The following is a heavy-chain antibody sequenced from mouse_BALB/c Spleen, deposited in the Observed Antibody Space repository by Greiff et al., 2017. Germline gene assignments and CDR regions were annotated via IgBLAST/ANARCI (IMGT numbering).Heavy chain of an antibody. CDR1: GYTFTSYV. CDR2: INPYNDGT. V-gene: IGHV1-14*01. J-gene: IGHJ4*01. Sequence: VQLQQSGPELVKPGASVKMSCKASGYTFTSYVMHWVKQKPGQGLEWIGYINPYNDGTKYNEKFKGKATLTSDKSSSTAYMELSSLTSEDSAVYYCARSPIYDGYYDYAMDYWGQGTSVTVSS. CDR3: ARSPIYDGYYDYAMDY. D-gene: IGHD2-3*01.